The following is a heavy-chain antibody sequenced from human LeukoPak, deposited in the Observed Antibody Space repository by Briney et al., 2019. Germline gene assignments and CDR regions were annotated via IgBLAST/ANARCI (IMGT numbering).Heavy chain of an antibody. Sequence: SETLSLTCTVSGGSISSYYWSWIRQPPGKGLEWIGYIYYSGSTNYKSSLKSRVTISVDTSKNQFSLKLSSVTAADTAVYYCARVRSSGWFEVSHWGQGTLVTVSS. CDR2: IYYSGST. J-gene: IGHJ4*02. CDR3: ARVRSSGWFEVSH. V-gene: IGHV4-59*01. CDR1: GGSISSYY. D-gene: IGHD6-19*01.